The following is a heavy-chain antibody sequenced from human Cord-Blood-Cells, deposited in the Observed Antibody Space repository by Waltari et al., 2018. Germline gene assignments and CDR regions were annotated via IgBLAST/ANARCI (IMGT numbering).Heavy chain of an antibody. CDR3: ARHSYHYDSSGYYFDY. Sequence: QLQLQESGPGLVKPSETLSLTCTVSGGSISSSSYYWGWIRQPPGKGLEWIWSIYYSGDTYYNPSLKSRVTISVDTSKNQFSLKLSSVTAADTAVYYCARHSYHYDSSGYYFDYWGQGTLVTVSS. CDR2: IYYSGDT. D-gene: IGHD3-22*01. CDR1: GGSISSSSYY. J-gene: IGHJ4*02. V-gene: IGHV4-39*01.